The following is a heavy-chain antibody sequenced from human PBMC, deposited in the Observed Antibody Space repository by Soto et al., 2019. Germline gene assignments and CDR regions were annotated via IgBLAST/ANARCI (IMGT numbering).Heavy chain of an antibody. CDR3: ARDPKRPRVDCSSTSCPSDAFDI. Sequence: QVQLVQSGAEVKKPGASVKVSCKASGYTFTSYGISWVRQAPGQGLEWMGWISAYNGNTNYAQKHQGRVTMTTDTTPRTAYMELRSLRSDDTAVYYCARDPKRPRVDCSSTSCPSDAFDIWGQGTMVTVSS. CDR2: ISAYNGNT. V-gene: IGHV1-18*04. J-gene: IGHJ3*02. CDR1: GYTFTSYG. D-gene: IGHD2-2*01.